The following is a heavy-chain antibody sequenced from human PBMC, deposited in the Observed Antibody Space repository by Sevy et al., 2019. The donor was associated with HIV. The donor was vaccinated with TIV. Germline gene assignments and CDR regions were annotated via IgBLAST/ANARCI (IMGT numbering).Heavy chain of an antibody. CDR2: ISSSGSTI. D-gene: IGHD6-13*01. CDR1: GFTFSSYE. CDR3: ARDPGGGIFDY. V-gene: IGHV3-48*03. J-gene: IGHJ4*02. Sequence: GGSLRLSCAASGFTFSSYEMNWVRQAPGKGLEWVSYISSSGSTIYYADSVKGRFTISRDNAKNSLYLQMNSLRAEDTAVYYCARDPGGGIFDYWGLGTLVTVSS.